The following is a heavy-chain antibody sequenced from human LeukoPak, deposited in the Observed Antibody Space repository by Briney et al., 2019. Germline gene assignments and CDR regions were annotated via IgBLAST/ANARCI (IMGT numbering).Heavy chain of an antibody. CDR2: INIYNGNT. Sequence: EASVKVSCKASGYTFKSYGISWVRQAPGQGLEWMGWINIYNGNTNYAQKFQGRLTLTTDTSTSTAYMELRSLRSDDTAVYFCARDRTYYYASGSSFWGQGTLVAVSS. J-gene: IGHJ4*02. D-gene: IGHD3-10*01. V-gene: IGHV1-18*01. CDR1: GYTFKSYG. CDR3: ARDRTYYYASGSSF.